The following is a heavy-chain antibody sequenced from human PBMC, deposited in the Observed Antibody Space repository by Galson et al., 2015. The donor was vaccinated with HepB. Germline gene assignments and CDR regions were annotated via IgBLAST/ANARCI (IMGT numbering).Heavy chain of an antibody. Sequence: SVKLSCKASGYTFTSNGISWVRQAPGQGLEWMGWISNRSGNTNYAQRQQGRVTMTTDTATSTAYMELRRLRSDDTAIYYCVRDRLHSFDYCGQGTLVTVSS. CDR2: ISNRSGNT. CDR3: VRDRLHSFDY. CDR1: GYTFTSNG. V-gene: IGHV1-18*04. J-gene: IGHJ4*02.